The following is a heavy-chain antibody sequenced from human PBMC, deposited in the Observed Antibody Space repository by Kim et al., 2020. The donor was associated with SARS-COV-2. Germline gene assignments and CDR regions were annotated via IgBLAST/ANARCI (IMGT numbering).Heavy chain of an antibody. V-gene: IGHV1-3*01. J-gene: IGHJ4*02. CDR3: ARDYWAIFGVVNTYYFDY. Sequence: QGRVTITRDTSASTAYMELSSLRSEDTAVYYCARDYWAIFGVVNTYYFDYWGQGTLVTVSS. D-gene: IGHD3-3*01.